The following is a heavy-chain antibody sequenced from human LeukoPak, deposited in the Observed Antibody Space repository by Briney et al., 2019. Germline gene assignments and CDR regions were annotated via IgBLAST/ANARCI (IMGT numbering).Heavy chain of an antibody. CDR2: IYTSGST. Sequence: SETLSLTCTVSGGSISSYYWGWIRQPAGKGLEWIRRIYTSGSTNYNPSLKSRVTMSVDTSKNQFSLKLSSVTAADTAVYYCARVSGRQDGPGMDVWGQGTTVTVSS. V-gene: IGHV4-4*07. J-gene: IGHJ6*02. CDR3: ARVSGRQDGPGMDV. CDR1: GGSISSYY. D-gene: IGHD3-10*01.